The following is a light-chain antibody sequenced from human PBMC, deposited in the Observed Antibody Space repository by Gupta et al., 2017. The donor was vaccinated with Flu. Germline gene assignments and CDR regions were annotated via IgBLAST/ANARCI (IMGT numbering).Light chain of an antibody. CDR2: KDY. CDR1: TLGDKY. Sequence: SYEVTQPPSVSVSPGQTASITCSGDTLGDKYVSWYRQKSGQSPVLVVYKDYRPPAGFPEPFSGSTSGITATLTIAGTQAMDEDDYYCQTGHNGIWVFGGGTKLTVL. V-gene: IGLV3-1*01. J-gene: IGLJ3*02. CDR3: QTGHNGIWV.